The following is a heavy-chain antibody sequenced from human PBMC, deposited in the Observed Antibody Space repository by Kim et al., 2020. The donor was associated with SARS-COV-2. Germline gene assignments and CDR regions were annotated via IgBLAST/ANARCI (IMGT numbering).Heavy chain of an antibody. CDR2: INHSGST. D-gene: IGHD6-6*01. V-gene: IGHV4-34*01. CDR3: ASGAAPYSYYGMGV. J-gene: IGHJ6*01. Sequence: SETLSLTCDVYGGSFSGYYWSWIRQPPGKGLEWMGEINHSGSTNYNPSLKSRVTISVDTSKNQFSLKLTAVTAADTAVYYCASGAAPYSYYGMGVWGQG. CDR1: GGSFSGYY.